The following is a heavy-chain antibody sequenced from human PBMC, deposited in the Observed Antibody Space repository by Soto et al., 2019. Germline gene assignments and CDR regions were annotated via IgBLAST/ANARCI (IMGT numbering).Heavy chain of an antibody. CDR3: ERPYCDLCSGYYTRYYYYGMDV. CDR1: GYSFTSFW. J-gene: IGHJ6*02. CDR2: LDPSESYT. Sequence: GGSLKISCKGSGYSFTSFWIRWVRQMPGKGREGMGRLDPSESYTNYSRSFQGHVTIPPDNSISTAYLQWSSLKASDTAMYYCERPYCDLCSGYYTRYYYYGMDVWGQGTTVTVSS. D-gene: IGHD3-3*01. V-gene: IGHV5-10-1*01.